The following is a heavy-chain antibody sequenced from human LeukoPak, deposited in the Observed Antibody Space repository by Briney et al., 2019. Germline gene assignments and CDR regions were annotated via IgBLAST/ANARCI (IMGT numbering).Heavy chain of an antibody. Sequence: GGSLRLSCAASRFSFGSYWMSWVRQAPGKGLEWVANMNQDASEKYYADSVKGRFTISRDNAKTSVYLQMNSLRAEDTAVYFCARRIGHDTRRYFDYWGQGTLVTVSS. CDR1: RFSFGSYW. CDR2: MNQDASEK. D-gene: IGHD2-15*01. V-gene: IGHV3-7*01. J-gene: IGHJ4*02. CDR3: ARRIGHDTRRYFDY.